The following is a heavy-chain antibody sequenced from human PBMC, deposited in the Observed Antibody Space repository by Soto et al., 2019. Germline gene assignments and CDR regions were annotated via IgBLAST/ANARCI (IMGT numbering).Heavy chain of an antibody. CDR1: GGSISRYY. V-gene: IGHV4-59*01. D-gene: IGHD3-22*01. CDR3: ASTDYYDSSGYRDY. J-gene: IGHJ4*02. CDR2: IYYSGST. Sequence: SETLSLTCTVSGGSISRYYWSWIRQPPGKGLEWIGYIYYSGSTNYNPSLKSRVTISVDTSKNQFSLKLSSVTAADTAVYYCASTDYYDSSGYRDYWGQGTLVTVSS.